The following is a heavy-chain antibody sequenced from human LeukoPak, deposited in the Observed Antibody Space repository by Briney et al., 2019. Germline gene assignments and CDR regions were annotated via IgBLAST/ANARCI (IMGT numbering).Heavy chain of an antibody. CDR1: GFTFSSYA. D-gene: IGHD6-13*01. J-gene: IGHJ6*03. CDR2: IIGSGDKI. CDR3: AKDWRSSSWYYYYYYMDV. V-gene: IGHV3-23*01. Sequence: GGSLTLSCAASGFTFSSYAMRCPRQAPGKALEWGSAIIGSGDKIYYADSVKHRFTIPRDNSKNTLYLQMNSLRAEDTAVYYCAKDWRSSSWYYYYYYMDVWGKGTTVTISS.